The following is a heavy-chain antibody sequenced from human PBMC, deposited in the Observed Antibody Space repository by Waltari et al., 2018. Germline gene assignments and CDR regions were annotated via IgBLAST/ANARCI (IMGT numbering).Heavy chain of an antibody. CDR1: GFTLSSYA. CDR3: AKDPITFDY. Sequence: EVQLLESGGGLVQPGGSLRLYCAASGFTLSSYAISWVRQAPGKGLEWVSVIYSGGSTYYADSVKGRFTISRDNSKNTLYLQMNSLRAEDTAVYYCAKDPITFDYWGQGTLVTVSS. J-gene: IGHJ4*02. CDR2: IYSGGST. V-gene: IGHV3-23*03.